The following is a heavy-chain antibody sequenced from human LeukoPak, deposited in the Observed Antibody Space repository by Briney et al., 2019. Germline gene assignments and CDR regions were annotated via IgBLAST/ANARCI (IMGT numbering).Heavy chain of an antibody. D-gene: IGHD5-12*01. V-gene: IGHV3-23*01. Sequence: PGGSLRLSCAASGFTFSSYVMSWVRQAPGKGLEWVSGISGSGGSTHYADSVKGRFTISRDNSKNTLYLQMNSLRAEDTAVYYCAKDWYSGNDNDLSLPYFDYWGQGTLVTVSS. J-gene: IGHJ4*02. CDR2: ISGSGGST. CDR3: AKDWYSGNDNDLSLPYFDY. CDR1: GFTFSSYV.